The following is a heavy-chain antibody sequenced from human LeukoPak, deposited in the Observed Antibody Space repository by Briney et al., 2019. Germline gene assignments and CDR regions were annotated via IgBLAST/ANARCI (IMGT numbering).Heavy chain of an antibody. J-gene: IGHJ6*03. CDR1: GGPISSYY. D-gene: IGHD3-10*01. Sequence: KPSETLSLTCTVSGGPISSYYWSWIRQPPGKGLEWIGYIYTSGSTNYNPSLKSRVTISVDTSKNQFSLKLSSVTAADTAVYYCARGSSGSYYYYYYYMDVWGKGTTVTVSS. CDR2: IYTSGST. CDR3: ARGSSGSYYYYYYYMDV. V-gene: IGHV4-4*09.